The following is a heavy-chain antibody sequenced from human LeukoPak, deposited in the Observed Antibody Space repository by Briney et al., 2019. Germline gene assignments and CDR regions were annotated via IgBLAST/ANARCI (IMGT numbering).Heavy chain of an antibody. CDR1: GDSVSSNSAA. CDR2: TYYRSKWYN. D-gene: IGHD3-10*01. CDR3: ARDRYYYGSGSYYYFDY. V-gene: IGHV6-1*01. J-gene: IGHJ4*02. Sequence: SQTLSLTCAISGDSVSSNSAAWNWIRQSPARGLEWLGRTYYRSKWYNDYAVSVKSRITINPDTSKNQFSLQLNSVTPEDTAVYYCARDRYYYGSGSYYYFDYWGQGTLVTVSS.